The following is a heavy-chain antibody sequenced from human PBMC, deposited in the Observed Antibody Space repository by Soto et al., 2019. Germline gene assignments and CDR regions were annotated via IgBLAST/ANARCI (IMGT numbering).Heavy chain of an antibody. J-gene: IGHJ4*02. D-gene: IGHD2-8*01. Sequence: ASVKVCCKASGYTFTSYAMHWVRQAPGQRLEWMGWINAGNGNTKYSQKFQGRVTITRDTSASTAYMELSSLRSEDTAVYYCARDRPGMVYATFLFDYWFQGTLVTVSS. CDR1: GYTFTSYA. V-gene: IGHV1-3*01. CDR3: ARDRPGMVYATFLFDY. CDR2: INAGNGNT.